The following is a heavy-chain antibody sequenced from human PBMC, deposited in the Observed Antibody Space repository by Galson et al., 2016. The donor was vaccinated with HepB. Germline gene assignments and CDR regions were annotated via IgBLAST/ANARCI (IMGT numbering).Heavy chain of an antibody. CDR3: ATNLLVRGVQNWFDP. Sequence: SVKVSCKASGYTFIDYFIHWVRQAPGQGLEWMGWINPSSGATKYAQKFQGRVTMTRDTSISTAYMEVSRLTSDDTAVYYCATNLLVRGVQNWFDPWGQGTLVTVSS. CDR2: INPSSGAT. V-gene: IGHV1-2*02. D-gene: IGHD3-10*01. CDR1: GYTFIDYF. J-gene: IGHJ5*02.